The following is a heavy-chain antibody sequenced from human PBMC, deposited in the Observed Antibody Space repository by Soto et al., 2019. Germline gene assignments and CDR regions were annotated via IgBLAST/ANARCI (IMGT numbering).Heavy chain of an antibody. CDR2: IDWDDDK. Sequence: SGPTLVNPTQTLTLTCTFSGFSLSTSGMCVSWIRQPPGKALEWLALIDWDDDKYYSTSLKTRLTISKDTSKNQVVLTMTNMDPVDTATYYCARMPHYIVVVPAATPGGYYSGMDVWGQGTTVTVSS. CDR1: GFSLSTSGMC. J-gene: IGHJ6*02. D-gene: IGHD2-2*02. V-gene: IGHV2-70*01. CDR3: ARMPHYIVVVPAATPGGYYSGMDV.